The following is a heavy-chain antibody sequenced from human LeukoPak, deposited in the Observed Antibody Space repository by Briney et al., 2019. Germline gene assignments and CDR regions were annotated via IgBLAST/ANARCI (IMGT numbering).Heavy chain of an antibody. CDR3: AGDGSGITMVRGVIPYFDY. J-gene: IGHJ4*02. CDR1: GYTFTGYY. D-gene: IGHD3-10*01. V-gene: IGHV1-2*02. CDR2: XXPNSGGT. Sequence: ASVKVSCKASGYTFTGYYMHWVRQAPGQGLEWXXXXXPNSGGTNYAQKFQGRVTMTRDTSISTAYMELSRLRSDDTAVYYCAGDGSGITMVRGVIPYFDYWGQGTLVTVSS.